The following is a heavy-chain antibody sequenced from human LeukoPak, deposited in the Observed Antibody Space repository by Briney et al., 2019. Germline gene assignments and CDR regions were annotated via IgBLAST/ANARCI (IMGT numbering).Heavy chain of an antibody. J-gene: IGHJ6*02. D-gene: IGHD2-2*01. CDR1: GFTVSSNY. Sequence: PGGSLRLSCVASGFTVSSNYMSWVRQAPGKGLEWVSVIYSGGTTDYKDSVKDRFIISRDNSKNTLYLQMNSLRAEDTAVYYCATPDIVVVPAAKEASNYYGMDVWGQGTTVTVSS. V-gene: IGHV3-66*01. CDR2: IYSGGTT. CDR3: ATPDIVVVPAAKEASNYYGMDV.